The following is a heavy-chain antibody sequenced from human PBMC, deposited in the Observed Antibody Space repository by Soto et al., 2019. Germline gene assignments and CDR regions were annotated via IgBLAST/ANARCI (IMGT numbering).Heavy chain of an antibody. V-gene: IGHV4-59*01. CDR1: GGSISSYY. J-gene: IGHJ3*02. CDR3: ARGENDLVVNELGYAFDI. CDR2: IYYSGST. Sequence: PSETLSLTCTVSGGSISSYYWSWIRQPPGKGLEWIGYIYYSGSTNYNPSLKSRVTISVDTSKNQFSLKLSSVTAADTAVYYCARGENDLVVNELGYAFDIWGQGTMVTVSS. D-gene: IGHD5-12*01.